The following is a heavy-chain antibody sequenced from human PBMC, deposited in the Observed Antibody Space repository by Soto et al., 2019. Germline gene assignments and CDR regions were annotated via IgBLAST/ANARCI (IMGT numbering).Heavy chain of an antibody. D-gene: IGHD3-3*01. V-gene: IGHV3-74*01. CDR3: ARDQFIKGSGYLSFDY. CDR1: GFTFSSYW. Sequence: GGSLRLSCAASGFTFSSYWMHWVRQAPGKGLVWVSDIISDGSSTSYADSVKGRFTFSRDNAKNTLYLQMDSLRAEDTAVYYCARDQFIKGSGYLSFDYWGQGTLVTVSS. J-gene: IGHJ4*02. CDR2: IISDGSST.